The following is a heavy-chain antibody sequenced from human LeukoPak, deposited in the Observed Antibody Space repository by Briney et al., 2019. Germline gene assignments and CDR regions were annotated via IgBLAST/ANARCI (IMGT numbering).Heavy chain of an antibody. J-gene: IGHJ4*02. CDR1: GFTFSSYA. CDR3: ARSSRPAGAFDY. D-gene: IGHD3-10*01. Sequence: PGRSLRLSCAASGFTFSSYAMHWVRQAPGKGLEWVAVISYDGSNKYYADSVKGRFTISRGNSKNTLYLQMNSLRAEDTAVYYCARSSRPAGAFDYWGQGTLVTVSS. V-gene: IGHV3-30-3*01. CDR2: ISYDGSNK.